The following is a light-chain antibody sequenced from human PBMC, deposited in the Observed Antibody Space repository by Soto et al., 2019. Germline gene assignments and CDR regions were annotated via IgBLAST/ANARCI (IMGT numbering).Light chain of an antibody. J-gene: IGKJ2*01. CDR2: GSS. CDR1: QSVSNKY. CDR3: QQYGSSPPYT. Sequence: EVVLTQSPGTLSLSPGERATLSCRASQSVSNKYLAWYQQKPGQAPRLLIFGSSDRATGIPDRFSGSGSGTDLTLTISRLEPEDFEVYYCQQYGSSPPYTFGQGTKLEIK. V-gene: IGKV3-20*01.